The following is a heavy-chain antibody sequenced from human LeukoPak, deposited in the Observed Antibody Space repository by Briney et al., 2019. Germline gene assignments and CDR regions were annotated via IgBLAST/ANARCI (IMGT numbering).Heavy chain of an antibody. CDR2: IRYDGSNK. V-gene: IGHV3-30*02. D-gene: IGHD3-10*01. CDR3: AKEPALLWFGESTAEIDY. Sequence: PGGSLRLSCAASGFAFSSYGMHWVRQAPGKGLEWVAFIRYDGSNKYYADSVKGRFTISRDNSKNTLYLQMNSLRAEDTAVYYCAKEPALLWFGESTAEIDYWGQGTLVTVSS. CDR1: GFAFSSYG. J-gene: IGHJ4*02.